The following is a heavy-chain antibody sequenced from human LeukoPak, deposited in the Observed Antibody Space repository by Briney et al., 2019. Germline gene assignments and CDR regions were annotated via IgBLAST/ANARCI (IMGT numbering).Heavy chain of an antibody. Sequence: RPSETLSLTCTVSGGSISPLYWGRIRQAPGKGLEFIGYIYYSGSTNFNPSLKSRVTLSVDTSKSQISLKLTSVTAADTAVYYCARGGVAAKYYFDFWGQGTLVTVSS. CDR2: IYYSGST. D-gene: IGHD3-10*01. V-gene: IGHV4-59*11. CDR1: GGSISPLY. J-gene: IGHJ4*02. CDR3: ARGGVAAKYYFDF.